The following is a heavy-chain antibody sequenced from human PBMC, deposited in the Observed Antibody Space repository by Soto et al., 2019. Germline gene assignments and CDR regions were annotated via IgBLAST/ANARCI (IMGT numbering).Heavy chain of an antibody. CDR2: IYYSGST. CDR1: GGSISSYY. V-gene: IGHV4-59*01. CDR3: ARVSAYYFDY. J-gene: IGHJ4*02. Sequence: PSETLSLTCTVSGGSISSYYWSWIRQPPGKGLEWIGYIYYSGSTNYNPSLKRRVTISVDTSKNQFSLKLSSVTAADTAVYYSARVSAYYFDYWGQAPPVTVSS.